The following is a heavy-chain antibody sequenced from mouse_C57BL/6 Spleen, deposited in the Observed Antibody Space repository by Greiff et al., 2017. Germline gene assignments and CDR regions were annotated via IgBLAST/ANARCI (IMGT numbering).Heavy chain of an antibody. J-gene: IGHJ1*03. V-gene: IGHV5-16*01. CDR1: GFTFSDYY. Sequence: DVKLVESEGGLVQPGSSMKLSCTASGFTFSDYYMAWVRQVPEQGLEWVANINYDGSSTYYLDSLKSRFIISRDNAKNILYLQMSSLKSEDTATYYCARDRSLRSWYVDVWGTGTTVTVSS. CDR3: ARDRSLRSWYVDV. CDR2: INYDGSST. D-gene: IGHD1-1*01.